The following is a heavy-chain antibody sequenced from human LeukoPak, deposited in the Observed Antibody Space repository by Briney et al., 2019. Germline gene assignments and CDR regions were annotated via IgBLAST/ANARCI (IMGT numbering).Heavy chain of an antibody. CDR3: ARDYSKYPTRLRLFDY. J-gene: IGHJ4*02. D-gene: IGHD1/OR15-1a*01. CDR2: INSDGSST. CDR1: GFTFSSYW. Sequence: GGSLRLSCAASGFTFSSYWMHWVRQAPGKGLVWVSRINSDGSSTTYADSVRGRFTISRDNSENTLYLQVNSLRAEDTAVYYCARDYSKYPTRLRLFDYWGQGTLVSVSS. V-gene: IGHV3-74*01.